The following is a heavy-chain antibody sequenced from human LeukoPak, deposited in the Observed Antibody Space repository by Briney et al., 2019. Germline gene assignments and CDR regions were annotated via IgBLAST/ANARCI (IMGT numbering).Heavy chain of an antibody. CDR2: INHSGST. Sequence: PSETLSLTCAVYGGSFSGYYWSWIRQPPGKGLEWIGEINHSGSTNYNPSLKSRVTISVDTSKNQFSLKLSSVTAADTAVYYCARGFSYYGSGSYARNWFDPWGQGTLVTVSS. CDR3: ARGFSYYGSGSYARNWFDP. D-gene: IGHD3-10*01. J-gene: IGHJ5*02. V-gene: IGHV4-34*01. CDR1: GGSFSGYY.